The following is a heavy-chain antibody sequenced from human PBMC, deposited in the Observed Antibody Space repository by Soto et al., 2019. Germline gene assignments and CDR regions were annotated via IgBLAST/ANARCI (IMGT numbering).Heavy chain of an antibody. CDR1: GGTFSSYA. D-gene: IGHD3-9*01. CDR3: ARARSGGLVILFDFDY. V-gene: IGHV1-69*01. J-gene: IGHJ4*02. CDR2: IIPIFGTV. Sequence: QVQLVQSVAEVKKPGSSVKVSCKASGGTFSSYAISWVRQAPGQGLEWMGGIIPIFGTVNYAQKFQGRVTITADESTSTAYMELSSLRSEDTAVYYCARARSGGLVILFDFDYWGQGTLVTVSS.